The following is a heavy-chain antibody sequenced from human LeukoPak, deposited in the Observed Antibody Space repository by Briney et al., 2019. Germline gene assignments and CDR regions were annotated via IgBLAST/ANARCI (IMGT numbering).Heavy chain of an antibody. J-gene: IGHJ3*02. CDR2: ISSSSSYI. V-gene: IGHV3-21*01. CDR3: ARDRGEVRGGSAFDI. D-gene: IGHD3-10*01. Sequence: GGSLRLSCASSGFTFSSYSMNWVRRAPGKGLEGVSSISSSSSYIYYADSVKGRFTISRDNAKNSLDLQMNSLMAQDTAVYYCARDRGEVRGGSAFDIWGQGTMVTVSS. CDR1: GFTFSSYS.